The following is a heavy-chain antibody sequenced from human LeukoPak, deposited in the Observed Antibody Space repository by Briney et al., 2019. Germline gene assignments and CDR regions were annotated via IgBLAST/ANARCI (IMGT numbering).Heavy chain of an antibody. CDR3: ARDLRGSGWYGYFDY. D-gene: IGHD6-19*01. J-gene: IGHJ4*02. CDR2: IYYSGST. Sequence: SETLSLTCAVYGGSFSGYYWSWIRQHPGKGLEWIGYIYYSGSTYYNPSLKSRVTISVDTSKNQFSLKLSSVTAADTAVYYCARDLRGSGWYGYFDYWGQGTLVTVSS. CDR1: GGSFSGYY. V-gene: IGHV4-31*11.